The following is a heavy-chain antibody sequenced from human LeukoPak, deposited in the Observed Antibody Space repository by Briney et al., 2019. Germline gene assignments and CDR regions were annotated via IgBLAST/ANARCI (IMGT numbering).Heavy chain of an antibody. CDR1: GYTFTSYG. D-gene: IGHD6-13*01. CDR2: ISAYNGNT. V-gene: IGHV1-18*01. Sequence: ASVKVSCKASGYTFTSYGISWVRQPPAQGLEWMRWISAYNGNTNYAQKLQGRVTMTTDTSTSTAYMELRSLRSDDTAVYYCARDPGKAGRAAAGRGLDYWGQGTLVTVSS. CDR3: ARDPGKAGRAAAGRGLDY. J-gene: IGHJ4*02.